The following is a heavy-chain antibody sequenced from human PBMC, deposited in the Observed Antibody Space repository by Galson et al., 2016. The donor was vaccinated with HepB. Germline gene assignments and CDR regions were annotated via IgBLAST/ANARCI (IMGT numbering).Heavy chain of an antibody. D-gene: IGHD3-10*01. CDR1: GYTFTNFH. Sequence: SVKVSCKASGYTFTNFHINWVRQAPGQGLEWMGGTTPIFGTANYAQRFQGKVTIIADKSTSTAYMELNSLRFEDTADYYCARSWGSGSYGLDVWGQGTTVTVSS. CDR2: TTPIFGTA. J-gene: IGHJ6*02. CDR3: ARSWGSGSYGLDV. V-gene: IGHV1-69*06.